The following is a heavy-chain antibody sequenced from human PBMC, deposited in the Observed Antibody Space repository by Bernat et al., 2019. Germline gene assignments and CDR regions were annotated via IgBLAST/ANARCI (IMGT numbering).Heavy chain of an antibody. CDR1: GGTFSSYA. CDR2: IIPIFGTA. D-gene: IGHD3-10*01. CDR3: ARDSPPTMVQGAYPAFDI. J-gene: IGHJ3*02. Sequence: QVQLVQSGAEVKKPGSSVKVPCKASGGTFSSYAISWVRQAPGQGLEWMGGIIPIFGTANYAQKFQGRVTITADESTSTAYMELSSLRSEDTAVYYCARDSPPTMVQGAYPAFDIWGQGTMVTVSS. V-gene: IGHV1-69*01.